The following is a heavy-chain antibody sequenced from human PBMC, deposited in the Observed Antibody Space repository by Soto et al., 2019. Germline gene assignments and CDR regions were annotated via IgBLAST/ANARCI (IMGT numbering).Heavy chain of an antibody. V-gene: IGHV4-34*01. CDR2: INHSGST. CDR3: ATLVTVSWYEDWFDP. J-gene: IGHJ5*02. Sequence: PSETLSLTCAVYGGSFSGYYWSWIRQPPGKGLEWIGEINHSGSTNYNPSLKSRVTISVDTSKNQFSLKLSSVTAADTAVYYCATLVTVSWYEDWFDPWGQGTLVTVSS. CDR1: GGSFSGYY. D-gene: IGHD4-4*01.